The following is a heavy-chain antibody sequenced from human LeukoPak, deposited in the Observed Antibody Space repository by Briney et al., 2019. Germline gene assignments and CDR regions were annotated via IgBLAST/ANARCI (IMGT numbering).Heavy chain of an antibody. CDR1: GFTFSYYW. CDR3: ARAIGKSEGY. D-gene: IGHD4-23*01. CDR2: IKQDGSEK. V-gene: IGHV3-7*01. J-gene: IGHJ4*02. Sequence: PGGSLRLSCTASGFTFSYYWMSWVRQAPGKGLEWVANIKQDGSEKYYVDSVKGRFTISRDNAKNSVYLQMNSLRAEDTAVYYCARAIGKSEGYWGQGTLVTVSS.